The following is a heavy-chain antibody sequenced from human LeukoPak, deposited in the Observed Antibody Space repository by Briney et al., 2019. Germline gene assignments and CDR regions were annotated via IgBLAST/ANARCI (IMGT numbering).Heavy chain of an antibody. CDR2: ISYDGSNK. CDR3: ARVPAFFADY. Sequence: GRSLRLSCAASGFTFSSYAMHWVRQAPGKGLEWVAVISYDGSNKYYADSVKGRFTISRDNSKNTLYLQMNSLRAEDTAVYYCARVPAFFADYWGQGTLVTVSS. D-gene: IGHD3-3*01. CDR1: GFTFSSYA. J-gene: IGHJ4*02. V-gene: IGHV3-30-3*01.